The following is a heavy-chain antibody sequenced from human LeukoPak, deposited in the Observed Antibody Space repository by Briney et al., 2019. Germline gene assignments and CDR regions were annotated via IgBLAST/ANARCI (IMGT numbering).Heavy chain of an antibody. CDR1: GYTFTGYY. J-gene: IGHJ4*02. D-gene: IGHD3-22*01. V-gene: IGHV1-69*05. CDR2: IIPIFGTA. Sequence: SVKVSCKASGYTFTGYYMHWVRQAPGQGLEWMGGIIPIFGTANYAQKFQGRVTITTDESTSTAYMELSSLRSEDTAVYYCARAYDYYDSSGAPSGYFDYWGQGTLVTVSS. CDR3: ARAYDYYDSSGAPSGYFDY.